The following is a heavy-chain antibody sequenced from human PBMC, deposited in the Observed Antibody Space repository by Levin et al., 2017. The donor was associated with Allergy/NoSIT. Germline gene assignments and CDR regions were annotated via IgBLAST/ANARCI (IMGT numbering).Heavy chain of an antibody. D-gene: IGHD3-22*01. CDR3: AARDYYDSSTYYPFDY. Sequence: GGSLRLSCAASGFTFSSYSLNWVRQAPGKGLEWVSAISSDSYYIYYADSVRGRFTISRDNAKKSLYLQMNSLRGEDTAVYYCAARDYYDSSTYYPFDYWGQGTLVTVSS. J-gene: IGHJ4*02. CDR1: GFTFSSYS. CDR2: ISSDSYYI. V-gene: IGHV3-21*01.